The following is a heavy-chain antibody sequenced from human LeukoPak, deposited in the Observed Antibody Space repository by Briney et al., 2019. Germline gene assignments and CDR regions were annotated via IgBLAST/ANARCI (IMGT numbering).Heavy chain of an antibody. J-gene: IGHJ4*02. V-gene: IGHV5-51*01. CDR1: GYSFSSYC. CDR2: IYLGDSDT. Sequence: GESLQIYSKGSGYSFSSYCIGWTRQIRGKGLEWMGIIYLGDSDTRYSPSFQGQVTISAAKSSTTAYLEWSSLKASDTAMYFCARRSRITVPLFDSWGQGTPVTVSS. D-gene: IGHD2-15*01. CDR3: ARRSRITVPLFDS.